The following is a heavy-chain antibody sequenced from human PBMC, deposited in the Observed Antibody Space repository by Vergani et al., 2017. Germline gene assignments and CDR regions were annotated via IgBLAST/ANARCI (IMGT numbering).Heavy chain of an antibody. Sequence: QVQLVQSGPEVKKPGASVKVSCKASGDDFTNYGLGWVRQAPGQGLEWMGGISAYNGNTKYAQKFQGRVSVTTDTSSTTVYMELRRLTSDDTAVYYCARGQSGSYYRYFAHWGQGTLVMVSS. D-gene: IGHD3-10*01. CDR3: ARGQSGSYYRYFAH. CDR2: ISAYNGNT. V-gene: IGHV1-18*01. J-gene: IGHJ1*01. CDR1: GDDFTNYG.